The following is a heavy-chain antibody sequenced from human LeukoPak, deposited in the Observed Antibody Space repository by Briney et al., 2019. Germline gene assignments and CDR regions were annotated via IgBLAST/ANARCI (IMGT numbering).Heavy chain of an antibody. CDR2: ISGSGGST. D-gene: IGHD3-9*01. V-gene: IGHV3-23*01. CDR1: GFTFSSYG. J-gene: IGHJ4*02. Sequence: GGSLRLSCAASGFTFSSYGMSWVRQAPGKGLEWVSAISGSGGSTYYADSVKGRFTISRDNSKNTLYLQMNSLRAEDTAVYYCAKDADYDILTGYPWRYWGQGTLVTVSS. CDR3: AKDADYDILTGYPWRY.